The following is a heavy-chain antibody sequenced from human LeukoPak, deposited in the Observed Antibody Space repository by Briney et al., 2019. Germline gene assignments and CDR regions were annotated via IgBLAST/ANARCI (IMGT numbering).Heavy chain of an antibody. CDR2: ISQDGTTK. J-gene: IGHJ6*02. Sequence: GGPLRLSCAASGFTFSSYWMHWVRQTPGKGLEWVASISQDGTTKPHVDSVEGRFTISRDNARNSLFLQMNSLTAEDSAVYYCAKDLYYYASDVWGQGTTVTVSS. CDR1: GFTFSSYW. CDR3: AKDLYYYASDV. V-gene: IGHV3-7*01.